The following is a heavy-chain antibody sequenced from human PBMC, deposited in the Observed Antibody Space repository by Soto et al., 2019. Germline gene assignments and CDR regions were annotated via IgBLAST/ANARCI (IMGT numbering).Heavy chain of an antibody. CDR2: ISASASST. J-gene: IGHJ4*02. CDR3: ARLAYDSSGYYYDY. V-gene: IGHV3-48*03. Sequence: PGGSLRLSCAASGFIFSSYEMNWVRQAPGKGLEWISYISASASSTYYADSVKGRFTISRDNAKNSLDLQMDSLRGEDTAVYFCARLAYDSSGYYYDYWGQGTLVTVSS. D-gene: IGHD3-22*01. CDR1: GFIFSSYE.